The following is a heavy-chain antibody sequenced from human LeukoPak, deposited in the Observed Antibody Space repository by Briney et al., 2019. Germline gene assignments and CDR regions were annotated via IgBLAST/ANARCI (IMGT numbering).Heavy chain of an antibody. Sequence: SETLSLTCTVSGASISSYYWCWIRQPPGKGLEYIGYIHYSGSTNYSPSLKSRVTISVDTSKNQLSLKLSSVTAADTAVYYCARHSPHEAFFDYWGLGTLVTVSS. CDR2: IHYSGST. V-gene: IGHV4-59*08. J-gene: IGHJ4*02. CDR1: GASISSYY. CDR3: ARHSPHEAFFDY.